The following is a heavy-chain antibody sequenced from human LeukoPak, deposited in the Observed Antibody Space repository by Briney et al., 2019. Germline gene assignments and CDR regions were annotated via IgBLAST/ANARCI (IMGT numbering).Heavy chain of an antibody. D-gene: IGHD2-2*01. CDR1: GFTFSSDA. Sequence: GGSLRLSCAASGFTFSSDAMTWVRQAPGKGLEWVSSIDGSGGFTYYADSVKGRFTISRDNSKNTLYLQMNSLRAEDTAVYYCAKKNSTSCYDTFDYWGQGTLVTVSS. J-gene: IGHJ4*02. V-gene: IGHV3-23*01. CDR2: IDGSGGFT. CDR3: AKKNSTSCYDTFDY.